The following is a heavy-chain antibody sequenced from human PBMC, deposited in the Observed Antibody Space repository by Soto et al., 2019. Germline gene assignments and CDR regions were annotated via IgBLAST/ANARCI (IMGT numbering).Heavy chain of an antibody. CDR3: AHRRNTAERCWFDP. Sequence: SGPTLVNPTQTLTLTWTVSGFSLTTSGVAVVWIRQPPGKALVWLAAIYLNDDDPYSPSLRTMLTITQDTSKNQVVLTMTNMDPVDTATYFCAHRRNTAERCWFDPWGQGTLVTVSS. CDR2: IYLNDDD. D-gene: IGHD6-13*01. V-gene: IGHV2-5*01. CDR1: GFSLTTSGVA. J-gene: IGHJ5*02.